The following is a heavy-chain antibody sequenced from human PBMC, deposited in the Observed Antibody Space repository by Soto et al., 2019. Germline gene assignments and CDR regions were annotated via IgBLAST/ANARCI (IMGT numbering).Heavy chain of an antibody. V-gene: IGHV3-30-3*01. Sequence: QVQLVESGGGVVQPGRSLRLSCAASGFTFSSYAMHWVRQAPGKGLEWVAVILYEGSNKYYADSVKGRFTISRDNSKSTLYLQMNSLRDEDTAVYYCARAWGSSGYWSGFDFWGQGTLVTVSS. D-gene: IGHD3-22*01. CDR2: ILYEGSNK. CDR3: ARAWGSSGYWSGFDF. CDR1: GFTFSSYA. J-gene: IGHJ4*02.